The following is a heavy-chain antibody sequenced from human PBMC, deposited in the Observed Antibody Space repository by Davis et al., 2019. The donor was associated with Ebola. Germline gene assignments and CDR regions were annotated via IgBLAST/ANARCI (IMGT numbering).Heavy chain of an antibody. CDR1: GFTFRSYD. J-gene: IGHJ6*02. D-gene: IGHD3-3*01. CDR2: ISYDGSYK. V-gene: IGHV3-30*18. Sequence: GESLKISCAASGFTFRSYDIQWVRQAPGKGLEWVAVISYDGSYKYYADSVKGRFTVSRDNSKNTLYLQMNSLRAEDTAVYYCAKGVACWLDFCPFFYGMDVWGQGTTVTVSS. CDR3: AKGVACWLDFCPFFYGMDV.